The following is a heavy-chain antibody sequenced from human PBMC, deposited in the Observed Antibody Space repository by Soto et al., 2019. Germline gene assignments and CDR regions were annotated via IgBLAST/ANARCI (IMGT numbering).Heavy chain of an antibody. CDR1: GGSISSGSYY. CDR3: ARYGSGSYFWFDP. Sequence: PSETLSLTCTVSGGSISSGSYYWGWIRQPPGKGLEWIGSIYYSGSTYYNPSLKSRVTISVDTSKKQFSLKLSSVSAADTAVYYCARYGSGSYFWFDPWGQGTLVTV. V-gene: IGHV4-39*01. CDR2: IYYSGST. J-gene: IGHJ5*02. D-gene: IGHD3-10*01.